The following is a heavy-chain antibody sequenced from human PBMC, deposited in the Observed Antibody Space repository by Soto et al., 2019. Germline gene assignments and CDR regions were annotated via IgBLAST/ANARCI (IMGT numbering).Heavy chain of an antibody. J-gene: IGHJ4*02. CDR3: VKVFYYYDSSGYYYFDY. CDR2: ISGSGSTI. V-gene: IGHV3-23*01. Sequence: GGSLRLSCAASGFTFSSYAVSWVRQAPGKGPEWISSISGSGSTIYYADSVKGRFTISRDNSKNTLYLQMSSLRAEDTAVYYCVKVFYYYDSSGYYYFDYWGQGTLVTVSS. D-gene: IGHD3-22*01. CDR1: GFTFSSYA.